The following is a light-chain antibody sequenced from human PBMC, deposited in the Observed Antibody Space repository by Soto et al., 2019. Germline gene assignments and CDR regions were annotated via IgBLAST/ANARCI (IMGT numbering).Light chain of an antibody. CDR2: DAS. J-gene: IGKJ1*01. Sequence: EIVLTQSPATLSLSPGERATLSCRASQSVSSYLAWYQQKPGQAPRLLIYDASNRATGLQARFSGSGAGTDFTLTISSLEPEDFAVYYCQQRSNWPWTFGQGTKVEIK. CDR1: QSVSSY. CDR3: QQRSNWPWT. V-gene: IGKV3-11*01.